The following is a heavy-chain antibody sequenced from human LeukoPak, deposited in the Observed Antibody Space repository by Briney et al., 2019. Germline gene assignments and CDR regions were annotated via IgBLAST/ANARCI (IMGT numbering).Heavy chain of an antibody. V-gene: IGHV4-38-2*02. CDR2: IYRSGST. CDR1: GYSISSGYY. Sequence: SETLSLTCTVSGYSISSGYYWALIRQPPGKGLEWIGNIYRSGSTYYKPSLKSRVTISVDTSKNQFSLKLTSVTAADTAVYYCARGGYYYDSSGYYFDYWGQGTLVTVSS. CDR3: ARGGYYYDSSGYYFDY. J-gene: IGHJ4*02. D-gene: IGHD3-22*01.